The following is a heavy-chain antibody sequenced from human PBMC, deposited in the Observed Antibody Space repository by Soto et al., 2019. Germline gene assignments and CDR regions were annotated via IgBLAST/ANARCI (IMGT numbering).Heavy chain of an antibody. Sequence: SETLSLTCTVSGGSISSYYWSWIRQPPGKGLEWIGYIYYSGSTNYNPSLKSRVTISVDTSKNQFSLKLSSVTAADTAVYYCAGHSEVDNWFDPWGQGTLVTVSS. CDR2: IYYSGST. CDR3: AGHSEVDNWFDP. J-gene: IGHJ5*02. V-gene: IGHV4-59*08. CDR1: GGSISSYY. D-gene: IGHD5-12*01.